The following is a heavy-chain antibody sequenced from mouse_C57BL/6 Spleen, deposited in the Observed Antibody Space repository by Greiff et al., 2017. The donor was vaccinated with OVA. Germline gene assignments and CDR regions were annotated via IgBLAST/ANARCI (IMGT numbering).Heavy chain of an antibody. J-gene: IGHJ2*01. CDR1: GYSFTDYN. CDR3: ARNEGSSYVDYFDY. V-gene: IGHV1-39*01. CDR2: LNPNYGTT. Sequence: EVKLVESGPELVKPGASVKISCKASGYSFTDYNMNWVKQSNGKSLEWIGVLNPNYGTTSYNQKFKGKATLTVDQSSSTAYMQLNSLTSEDSAVYYCARNEGSSYVDYFDYWGQGTTLTVSS. D-gene: IGHD1-1*01.